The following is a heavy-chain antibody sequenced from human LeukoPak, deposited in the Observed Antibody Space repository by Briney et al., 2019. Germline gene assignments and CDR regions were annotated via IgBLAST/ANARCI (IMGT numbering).Heavy chain of an antibody. CDR2: ISGSGGST. CDR1: GFTFSSYA. CDR3: AKAAQLRFLEWLPSAYFDY. Sequence: GGSLRLSCAASGFTFSSYAMSWVRQAPGKGLEWVSAISGSGGSTYYADSMKGRFTISRDNSKSTLYLQMNSLRGEDTAVYYCAKAAQLRFLEWLPSAYFDYWGQGTLVTVSS. V-gene: IGHV3-23*01. D-gene: IGHD3-3*01. J-gene: IGHJ4*02.